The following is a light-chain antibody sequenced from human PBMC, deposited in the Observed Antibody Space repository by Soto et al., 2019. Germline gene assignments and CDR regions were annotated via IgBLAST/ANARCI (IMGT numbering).Light chain of an antibody. CDR1: QRISSN. Sequence: EIVMTQSPATLSVSLGERATLSCRASQRISSNLAWYQQKPGQAPRLLIFGASTRATGIPARFSGSGSGTEFTLTISSLQSEDFAVYFCQRYSNWPPTWTFGQGTKVEIK. V-gene: IGKV3-15*01. CDR2: GAS. CDR3: QRYSNWPPTWT. J-gene: IGKJ1*01.